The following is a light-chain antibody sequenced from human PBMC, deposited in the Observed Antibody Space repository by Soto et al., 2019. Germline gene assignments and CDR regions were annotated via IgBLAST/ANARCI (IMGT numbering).Light chain of an antibody. V-gene: IGKV1-5*03. Sequence: DIHMTQSPSTLSGSVGCRVTITCRASQTISSWLAWYQQKQGKAPKLLIYKASTLKSGVPSRFSGSVSGTEFTLTISSLQTDDFATYYCQHYNSYSEAFGQGTKVDIK. CDR2: KAS. CDR1: QTISSW. J-gene: IGKJ1*01. CDR3: QHYNSYSEA.